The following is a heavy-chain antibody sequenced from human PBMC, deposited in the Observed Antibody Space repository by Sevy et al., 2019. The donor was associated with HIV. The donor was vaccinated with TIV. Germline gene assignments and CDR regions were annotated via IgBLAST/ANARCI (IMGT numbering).Heavy chain of an antibody. J-gene: IGHJ3*02. CDR1: GFTFSNAW. CDR3: TTYYYDSSGYYYGSAFDI. V-gene: IGHV3-15*01. Sequence: GGSLRLSCAASGFTFSNAWMSWVRQAPGKGLEWVGRIKSKTDGGTTDYAAPVKGRFTISRDDSKNTLYLQMNSLKTDDTAVYYCTTYYYDSSGYYYGSAFDIWGQGTMVTVSS. D-gene: IGHD3-22*01. CDR2: IKSKTDGGTT.